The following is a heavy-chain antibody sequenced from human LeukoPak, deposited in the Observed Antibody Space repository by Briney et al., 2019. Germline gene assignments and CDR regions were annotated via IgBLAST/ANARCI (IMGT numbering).Heavy chain of an antibody. J-gene: IGHJ3*02. V-gene: IGHV3-23*05. D-gene: IGHD5-24*01. CDR1: GFSNSA. CDR2: ISNTGVAT. CDR3: VKSAGKDGYRDVLDI. Sequence: GGSLRLSCAASGFSNSALNWVRQAPGQGLEWISTISNTGVATYYADSVKGRFTISRDTFRNTLLLQMSSLRADDTAVYYCVKSAGKDGYRDVLDIWGQGTVVTVSS.